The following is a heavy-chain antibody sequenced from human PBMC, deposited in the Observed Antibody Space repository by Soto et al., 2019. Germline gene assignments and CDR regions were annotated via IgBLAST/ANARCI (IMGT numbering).Heavy chain of an antibody. CDR2: MSGSGGST. J-gene: IGHJ3*02. D-gene: IGHD3-22*01. CDR3: ARDEPYYYDSSGYPPDAFDI. CDR1: GVTFSRYA. V-gene: IGHV3-23*01. Sequence: PAGSIGLASASSGVTFSRYAMGWFRQAPGNGLKWVSAMSGSGGSTYYVDSVKGRFTISRDNAKNSLYLQMNSLRAEDTAVYYCARDEPYYYDSSGYPPDAFDIWGQGTMVTGSS.